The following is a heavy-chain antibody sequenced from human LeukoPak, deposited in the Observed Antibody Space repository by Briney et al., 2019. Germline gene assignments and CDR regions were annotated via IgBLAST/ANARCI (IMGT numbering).Heavy chain of an antibody. Sequence: GGSLRLSCTASGFTFGDYAMSWVRQAPGKGLEWVGFIRSKAYGGTTEYAASVKGRFTISRDDSKSIAYLQMNSLKTEDTAVYYCTTEGWFGELLYGYWGQGALVTVSS. CDR2: IRSKAYGGTT. CDR3: TTEGWFGELLYGY. CDR1: GFTFGDYA. J-gene: IGHJ4*02. V-gene: IGHV3-49*04. D-gene: IGHD3-10*01.